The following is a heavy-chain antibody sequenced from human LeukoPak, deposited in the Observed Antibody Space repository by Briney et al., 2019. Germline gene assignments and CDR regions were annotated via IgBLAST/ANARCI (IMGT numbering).Heavy chain of an antibody. J-gene: IGHJ4*02. CDR3: AKLSMITFGGIPDY. CDR2: VSGSGDST. V-gene: IGHV3-23*01. CDR1: GLTFSSYA. D-gene: IGHD3-16*01. Sequence: PGGSLRLSCAASGLTFSSYAMSWVRQAPGKGLEWVSAVSGSGDSTYYADSVKGRFTISRDNSKNTLYLQMNSLRAEDTAVYYCAKLSMITFGGIPDYWGQGTLVIVSS.